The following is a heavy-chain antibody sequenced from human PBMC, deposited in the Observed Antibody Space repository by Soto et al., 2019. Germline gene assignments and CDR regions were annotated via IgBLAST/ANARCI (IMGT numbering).Heavy chain of an antibody. J-gene: IGHJ5*01. D-gene: IGHD2-8*01. CDR3: ARLIGNSWLDS. Sequence: SQTLSLTCAISGDSVSGNSVTWNWIRQSPSRGLEWLGRTYYRSKWYNDYAVSVKGRITINPDTSNNQLSLQLNSVTPDDTAVYYCARLIGNSWLDSWGQGTLVTVSS. CDR1: GDSVSGNSVT. V-gene: IGHV6-1*01. CDR2: TYYRSKWYN.